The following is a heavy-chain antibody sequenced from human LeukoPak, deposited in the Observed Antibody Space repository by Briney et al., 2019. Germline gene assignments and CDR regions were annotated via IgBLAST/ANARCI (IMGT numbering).Heavy chain of an antibody. Sequence: PSETLSLTCAVSVGSISSGNWWTWVRQSPGKGLEWIGEIYHNGTHNYNPSLKSRVTISADTFKNHFSLKLTSVTAADTAVYYCATAPILRGEGGEHYEYGMDVWGQGTTVIVSS. D-gene: IGHD2-2*02. CDR1: VGSISSGNW. CDR2: IYHNGTH. CDR3: ATAPILRGEGGEHYEYGMDV. V-gene: IGHV4-4*02. J-gene: IGHJ6*02.